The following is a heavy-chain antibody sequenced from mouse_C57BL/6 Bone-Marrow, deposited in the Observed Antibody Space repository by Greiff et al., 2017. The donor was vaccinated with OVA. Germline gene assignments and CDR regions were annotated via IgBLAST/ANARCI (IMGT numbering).Heavy chain of an antibody. D-gene: IGHD3-3*01. J-gene: IGHJ2*01. Sequence: EVQLQQSGPELVKPGASVKISCKASGYTFTDYYMNWVKQSHGKSLEWIGDINPNNGGTSYNQKFKGKATLTVDKSSSTAYMELRSLTSEDSAVYYCARGGLYYFDYWGQGTTLTGSS. CDR1: GYTFTDYY. V-gene: IGHV1-26*01. CDR2: INPNNGGT. CDR3: ARGGLYYFDY.